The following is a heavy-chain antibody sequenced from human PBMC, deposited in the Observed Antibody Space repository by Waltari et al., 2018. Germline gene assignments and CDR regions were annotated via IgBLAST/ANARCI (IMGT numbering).Heavy chain of an antibody. Sequence: QVQLVQSGGGVVQSEKSLRLSCAASGFTFSTYSLHWVRQAPGKGLEWVAVRSFDGSITNYADAVNGRFSISKDDSKNTLYLQMNSLRPEDTAVYYCARAGGGSWLHEDAFDVWGQGTMVTVSS. J-gene: IGHJ3*01. V-gene: IGHV3-30-3*01. D-gene: IGHD2-15*01. CDR3: ARAGGGSWLHEDAFDV. CDR1: GFTFSTYS. CDR2: RSFDGSIT.